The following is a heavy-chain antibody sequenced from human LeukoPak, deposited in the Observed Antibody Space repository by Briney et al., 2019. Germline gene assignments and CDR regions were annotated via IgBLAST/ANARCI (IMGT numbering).Heavy chain of an antibody. J-gene: IGHJ3*02. V-gene: IGHV4-30-4*08. CDR1: GGSFSGYY. CDR2: IYYSGST. CDR3: ARGYRWGNNDSSGYFTQDAFDI. D-gene: IGHD3-22*01. Sequence: SETLSLTCAVYGGSFSGYYWSWIRQPPGKGLEWIGYIYYSGSTYYNPSLKSRVTISVDTSKNQFSLKLSSVTAADTAVYYCARGYRWGNNDSSGYFTQDAFDIWGQGTMVTVSS.